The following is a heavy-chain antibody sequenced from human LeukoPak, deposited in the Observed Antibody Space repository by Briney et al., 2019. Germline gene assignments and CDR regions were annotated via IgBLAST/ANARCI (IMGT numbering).Heavy chain of an antibody. V-gene: IGHV1-18*01. Sequence: ASVKVSCKASGYTFTRYGISWVRQAPGQGLEWMGWISAYNGNTNYAQKLQGRVSMTTDTSTSTAYMELRSLRSDDTAVYYCARDTNLYYDFWSAYYSPFGYWGQGTLVTVSS. D-gene: IGHD3-3*01. CDR3: ARDTNLYYDFWSAYYSPFGY. J-gene: IGHJ4*02. CDR1: GYTFTRYG. CDR2: ISAYNGNT.